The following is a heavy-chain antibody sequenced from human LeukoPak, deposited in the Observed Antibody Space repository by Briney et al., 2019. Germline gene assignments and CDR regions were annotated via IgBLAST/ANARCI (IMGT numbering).Heavy chain of an antibody. CDR2: ISYDGSNK. CDR3: AKDGGYCSSTSCVGFDY. D-gene: IGHD2-2*01. Sequence: RGSLRLSCAASGFTFSSYGVHWVRQAPGKGLEWVAVISYDGSNKYYADSVKGRFTISRDNSKNTLYLQMNSLRAEDTAVYYCAKDGGYCSSTSCVGFDYWGQGTLVTVSS. CDR1: GFTFSSYG. J-gene: IGHJ4*02. V-gene: IGHV3-30*18.